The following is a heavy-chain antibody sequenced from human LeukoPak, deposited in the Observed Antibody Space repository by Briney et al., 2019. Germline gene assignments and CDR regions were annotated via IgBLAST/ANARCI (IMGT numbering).Heavy chain of an antibody. CDR1: GGFFSLYY. Sequence: SDTLSLICAVYGGFFSLYYWPWMRQSPGKGLEWIGEINHSGNTNDNPSLKSRITISVDTSKNQFSLQRTSVTAADTAVYYGARRVRSADHGFDYWGQGTLVTVSS. D-gene: IGHD1-14*01. V-gene: IGHV4-34*01. J-gene: IGHJ4*02. CDR3: ARRVRSADHGFDY. CDR2: INHSGNT.